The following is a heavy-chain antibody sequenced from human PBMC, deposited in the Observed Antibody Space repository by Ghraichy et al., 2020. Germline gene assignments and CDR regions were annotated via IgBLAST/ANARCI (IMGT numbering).Heavy chain of an antibody. J-gene: IGHJ4*02. CDR1: GFNFSNYG. CDR2: IWFDGSNQ. CDR3: ATSGTVEPDF. V-gene: IGHV3-33*01. Sequence: GGSLRLSCAASGFNFSNYGMHWVRQAPGKGLEWVAVIWFDGSNQQSAESVRGRFAISRDNSKSTLYLQIHSLRVEDTAVYYCATSGTVEPDFWGQGTLVTVSS. D-gene: IGHD4-23*01.